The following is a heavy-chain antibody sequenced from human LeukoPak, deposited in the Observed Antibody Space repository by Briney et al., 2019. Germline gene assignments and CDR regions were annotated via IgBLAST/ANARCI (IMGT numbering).Heavy chain of an antibody. CDR1: GGTFSSYA. CDR3: ASSDRDGYNYYFDY. CDR2: IIPIFGTA. D-gene: IGHD5-24*01. V-gene: IGHV1-69*06. J-gene: IGHJ4*02. Sequence: AAVKVSCKASGGTFSSYAISWVRQAPGQGLEWMGGIIPIFGTANYAQKFQGRVTITADKSTSTAYMELSSLRSADTAVYYCASSDRDGYNYYFDYWGQGTLVTVSS.